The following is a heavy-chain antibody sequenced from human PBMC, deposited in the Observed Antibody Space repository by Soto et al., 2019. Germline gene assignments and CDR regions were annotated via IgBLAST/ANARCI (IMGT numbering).Heavy chain of an antibody. V-gene: IGHV4-59*01. J-gene: IGHJ3*01. CDR3: ASLASGGLRVGGSAFDL. D-gene: IGHD3-16*01. CDR2: IYYSGST. CDR1: GGNISSYC. Sequence: VSGGNISSYCGSWIMEKKGKGLEWIGYIYYSGSTNYNPSLTSRVTISVDTSKNQFSLKLSSVTAADTAVYYCASLASGGLRVGGSAFDLWGQGTMVTVSS.